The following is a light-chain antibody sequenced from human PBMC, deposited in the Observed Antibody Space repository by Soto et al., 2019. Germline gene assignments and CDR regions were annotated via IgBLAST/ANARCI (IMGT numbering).Light chain of an antibody. CDR2: EVS. CDR3: SSYTTSSTVA. CDR1: SSDIGGYNY. V-gene: IGLV2-14*01. J-gene: IGLJ2*01. Sequence: QSVLTQSASVSGSPGQSITISCTGTSSDIGGYNYVSWYQQHPDKAPKLMIFEVSSRPSGVSNRFSGSKSGNTASLTISGLLPADEADYYCSSYTTSSTVAFGGGTKLTVL.